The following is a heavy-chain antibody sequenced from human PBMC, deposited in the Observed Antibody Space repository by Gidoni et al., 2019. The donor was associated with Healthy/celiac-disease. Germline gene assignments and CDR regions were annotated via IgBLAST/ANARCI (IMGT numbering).Heavy chain of an antibody. CDR2: IYTSGST. CDR1: GGSISRGSYY. CDR3: ARDIVVVVGDNWFDP. J-gene: IGHJ5*02. Sequence: QVQLQESGPGLVKPSQTLSLTCTVSGGSISRGSYYWSWIRQPAGKGLEWIGRIYTSGSTNYNPSLKSRVTISVDTSKNQFSLKLSSVTAADTAVYYCARDIVVVVGDNWFDPWGQGTLVTVSS. D-gene: IGHD2-15*01. V-gene: IGHV4-61*02.